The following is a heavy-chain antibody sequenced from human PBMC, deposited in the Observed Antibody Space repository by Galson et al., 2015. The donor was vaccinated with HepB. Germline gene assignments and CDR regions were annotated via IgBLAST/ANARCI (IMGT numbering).Heavy chain of an antibody. V-gene: IGHV4-59*01. CDR1: GGSITSYY. Sequence: ETLSLTCTVSGGSITSYYWNWIRQPPGKGLEWIGDTYYIGSTNYNPSLKSRVTISIDTSKKQLSLKLTSVTAADTAVYYCASRYGNYYAFDVWGQGTMVTVSS. CDR3: ASRYGNYYAFDV. CDR2: TYYIGST. J-gene: IGHJ3*01. D-gene: IGHD5-24*01.